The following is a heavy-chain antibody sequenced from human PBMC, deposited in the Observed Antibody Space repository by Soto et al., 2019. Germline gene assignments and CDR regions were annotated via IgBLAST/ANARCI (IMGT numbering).Heavy chain of an antibody. CDR2: INTPSSVI. CDR1: GFTFSSYT. Sequence: EVQLVESGGGLVKPGGSLRLSCAASGFTFSSYTMNWVRQAPGKGLEWVSSINTPSSVINYADSVKGRFTISRDNAKNSFYLQMSSLRAEDTAVYYCATYKSNWFYYGMDVWGQGTTVTVSS. J-gene: IGHJ6*02. CDR3: ATYKSNWFYYGMDV. V-gene: IGHV3-21*06. D-gene: IGHD6-13*01.